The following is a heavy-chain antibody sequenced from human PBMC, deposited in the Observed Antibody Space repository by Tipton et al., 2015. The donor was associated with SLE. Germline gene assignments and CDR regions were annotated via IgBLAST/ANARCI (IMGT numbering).Heavy chain of an antibody. Sequence: LRLSCIVSGDSISRSTYYWGWIRQPPGKGLEWIGSIYYSGSTYYNPSLKNRVTISVDTSKNQFSLNVSSVTAADTAVYYCARHGLHYGPETPFDFWGQGTLVTVSS. CDR3: ARHGLHYGPETPFDF. D-gene: IGHD3-10*01. V-gene: IGHV4-39*01. J-gene: IGHJ4*02. CDR1: GDSISRSTYY. CDR2: IYYSGST.